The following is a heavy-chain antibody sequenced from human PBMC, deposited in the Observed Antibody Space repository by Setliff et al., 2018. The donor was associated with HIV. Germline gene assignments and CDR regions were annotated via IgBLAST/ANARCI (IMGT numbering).Heavy chain of an antibody. Sequence: PSETLSLTCTVSGGSISSGGYYWSWIRQHPEKGLEWIGEINHSGSTSYSPSLKSRVTISVDTSKNQFSLKVRSVTAADTAVYYCASRENPSGGYPKGWFDPWSQGSLVTVSS. CDR3: ASRENPSGGYPKGWFDP. J-gene: IGHJ5*02. CDR2: INHSGST. V-gene: IGHV4-39*01. D-gene: IGHD2-15*01. CDR1: GGSISSGGYY.